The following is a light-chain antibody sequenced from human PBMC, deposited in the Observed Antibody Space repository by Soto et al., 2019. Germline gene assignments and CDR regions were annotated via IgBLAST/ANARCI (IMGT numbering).Light chain of an antibody. CDR2: GAS. Sequence: EIVLTQSPGTLSLSPGERATLSCRASQSVSSSFLAWYQQKPGQAPRLLIYGASSRAPGIPDRFSGSGSGTDFTLTISRLEPEDCTVYYCQEYGVSRAFGQGTQVEIK. V-gene: IGKV3-20*01. J-gene: IGKJ1*01. CDR1: QSVSSSF. CDR3: QEYGVSRA.